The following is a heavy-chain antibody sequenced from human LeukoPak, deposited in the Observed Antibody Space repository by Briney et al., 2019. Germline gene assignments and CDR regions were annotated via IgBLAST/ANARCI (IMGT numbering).Heavy chain of an antibody. D-gene: IGHD4-17*01. J-gene: IGHJ3*01. CDR2: IYHSGTT. CDR1: GGSISSYY. V-gene: IGHV4-59*08. Sequence: WETLSLTCTVSGGSISSYYWNWIRQPPGKGLECIRYIYHSGTTNYNPSLKSRVTISADTSKNQFSLKLTSVTAADTAIYYCARQRDYADYWDAFDVWGQGTMVTVSS. CDR3: ARQRDYADYWDAFDV.